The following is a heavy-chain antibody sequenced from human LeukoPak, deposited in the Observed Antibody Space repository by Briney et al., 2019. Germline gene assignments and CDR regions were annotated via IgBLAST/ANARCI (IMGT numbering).Heavy chain of an antibody. J-gene: IGHJ3*02. Sequence: GGSLRFSCAASGFTFSHYWMSWVRQAPGKGLEWVANIKQDGNEKYYVDSVKGRFTISRDNAENSLFLQMNSLRVEDTAIYYCARKGGSRPSDAFDIWGQGTMVTVSS. CDR2: IKQDGNEK. D-gene: IGHD2-15*01. CDR1: GFTFSHYW. CDR3: ARKGGSRPSDAFDI. V-gene: IGHV3-7*03.